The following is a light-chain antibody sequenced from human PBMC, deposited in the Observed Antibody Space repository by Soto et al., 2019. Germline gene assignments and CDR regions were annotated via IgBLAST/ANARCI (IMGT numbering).Light chain of an antibody. CDR1: QSVSSSY. CDR3: QQYGSSPSWT. Sequence: VLPPSPGTLSLSPVERATLSGRASQSVSSSYLAWYQQKPGQAHRLIIYGAYSRATVIPDRFSGIGSGTDFTLTIRRLEPEDFAVYDCQQYGSSPSWTCGQGTKV. J-gene: IGKJ1*01. CDR2: GAY. V-gene: IGKV3-20*01.